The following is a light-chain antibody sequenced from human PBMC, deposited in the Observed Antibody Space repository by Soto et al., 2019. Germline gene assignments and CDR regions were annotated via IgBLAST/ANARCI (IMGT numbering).Light chain of an antibody. J-gene: IGLJ1*01. V-gene: IGLV2-14*01. CDR1: SSDVGGYNY. Sequence: QSALTQPASVSGSPGQSITISCTGTSSDVGGYNYVSWYQHHPGKAPKLLIFEVGNRPSGVSHRFSGSKPGNTASLTISGLQAEDEADYYCTSYTATSTYVFGTGTKLTVL. CDR3: TSYTATSTYV. CDR2: EVG.